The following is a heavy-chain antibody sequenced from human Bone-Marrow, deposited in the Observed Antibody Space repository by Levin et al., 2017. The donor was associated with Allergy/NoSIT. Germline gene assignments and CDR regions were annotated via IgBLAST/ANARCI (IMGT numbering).Heavy chain of an antibody. CDR2: VYFSGST. J-gene: IGHJ4*02. Sequence: SETLSLTCTVSGASIISATYYWGWVRQPPGTGLEWIGSVYFSGSTYLSPFLKSRVTMSVDTSRPHFSLTLSSVTAADTAVYYCARVPALRFLDWFLDYWGRGVLVTVSS. D-gene: IGHD3-9*01. V-gene: IGHV4-39*02. CDR1: GASIISATYY. CDR3: ARVPALRFLDWFLDY.